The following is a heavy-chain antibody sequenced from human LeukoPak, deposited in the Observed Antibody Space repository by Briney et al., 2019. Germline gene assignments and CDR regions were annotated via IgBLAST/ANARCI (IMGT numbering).Heavy chain of an antibody. CDR1: GFTFTSSA. J-gene: IGHJ5*02. CDR3: AAHYGSANWFDP. V-gene: IGHV1-58*02. Sequence: SVKVSCKASGFTFTSSAMQWVRQARGQRLEWIGWIVVGSGNTNYAQKFQERVTITRDMSTSTAYMELSSLRSEDTAEYYCAAHYGSANWFDPWGQGTLVTVSS. CDR2: IVVGSGNT. D-gene: IGHD3-10*01.